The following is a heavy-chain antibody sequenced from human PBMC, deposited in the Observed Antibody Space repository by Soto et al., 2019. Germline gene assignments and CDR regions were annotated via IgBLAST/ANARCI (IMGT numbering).Heavy chain of an antibody. CDR3: ARDPH. J-gene: IGHJ4*02. CDR2: IHYSGST. CDR1: GGSVSSGSYY. V-gene: IGHV4-61*01. Sequence: SETLSLTCTVSGGSVSSGSYYWSWIRQPPGKGLEWIGYIHYSGSTNYNPSLKSRVTISVDTSKNQFSLKLSSVTAADTAVYYCARDPHWGQGTLVTVSS.